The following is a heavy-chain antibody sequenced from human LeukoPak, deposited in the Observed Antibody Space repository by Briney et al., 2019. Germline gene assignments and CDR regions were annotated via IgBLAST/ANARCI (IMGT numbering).Heavy chain of an antibody. Sequence: GGSLRLSCAASGFTFSNYWMHWVRQVPGKGLVWVSRIYRDGSNTDYADSVKGRFIISRDNVKNTLYLQMNSLRADDTAVYYCARGSPVASGRYSIYSSWGQGTLVTVSP. CDR2: IYRDGSNT. V-gene: IGHV3-74*01. J-gene: IGHJ5*02. CDR1: GFTFSNYW. D-gene: IGHD3-10*01. CDR3: ARGSPVASGRYSIYSS.